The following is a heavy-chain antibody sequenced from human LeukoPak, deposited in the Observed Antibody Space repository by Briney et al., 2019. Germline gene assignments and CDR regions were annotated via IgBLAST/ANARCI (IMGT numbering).Heavy chain of an antibody. D-gene: IGHD2-15*01. V-gene: IGHV3-21*01. CDR3: ARHKKVVVAATGYYYMDV. CDR1: GLTFSDYA. CDR2: IKGTSTYT. J-gene: IGHJ6*03. Sequence: GGSLRLSCVVSGLTFSDYAMNWVRQAPGKGLEWIATIKGTSTYTNYADSVKGRFTISRDNSKNSLYLQMNSLRAEDTAVYYCARHKKVVVAATGYYYMDVWGKGTTVTVSS.